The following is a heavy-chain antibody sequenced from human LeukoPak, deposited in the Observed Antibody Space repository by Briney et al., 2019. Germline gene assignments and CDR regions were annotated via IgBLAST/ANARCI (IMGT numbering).Heavy chain of an antibody. Sequence: PGRSLRLSCAASGFTFSSYGMHWVRQAPGKGLEWVAVIWYDGSNKYYADSVKGRFTISRDNSKNTLYLQMNSLRAEDTAVYYCARGPYCSSNSCRNWFDPWGQGTLVTVSS. D-gene: IGHD2-2*01. CDR2: IWYDGSNK. CDR1: GFTFSSYG. CDR3: ARGPYCSSNSCRNWFDP. V-gene: IGHV3-33*01. J-gene: IGHJ5*02.